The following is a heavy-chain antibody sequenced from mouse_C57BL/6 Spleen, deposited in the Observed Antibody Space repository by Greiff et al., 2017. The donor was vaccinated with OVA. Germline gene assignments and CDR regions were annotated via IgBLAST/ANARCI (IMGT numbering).Heavy chain of an antibody. J-gene: IGHJ2*01. D-gene: IGHD2-4*01. Sequence: EVKLVDSGGGLVKPGGSLKLSCAASGFTFSSYAMSWVRQTPEKRLEWVATISDGGSYTYYPDNVKGRFTISRDNAKNNLYLQMSHLKSEDTAMYYCARATYDYDGRNFDYWGQGTTLTVSS. CDR2: ISDGGSYT. V-gene: IGHV5-4*03. CDR1: GFTFSSYA. CDR3: ARATYDYDGRNFDY.